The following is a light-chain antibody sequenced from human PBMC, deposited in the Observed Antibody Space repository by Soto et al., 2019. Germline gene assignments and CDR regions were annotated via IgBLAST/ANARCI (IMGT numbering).Light chain of an antibody. CDR3: SSYRASSTTHSV. CDR2: DVS. Sequence: QSALTQPASLSGSPGQSITISCTGTSSDVGSYNYVSWYQQHPGKAPKLMIYDVSNRPSGVSNRFSGSKSGNTASLTISGLQAEDEADYYCSSYRASSTTHSVFGTGTKLTVL. V-gene: IGLV2-14*03. J-gene: IGLJ1*01. CDR1: SSDVGSYNY.